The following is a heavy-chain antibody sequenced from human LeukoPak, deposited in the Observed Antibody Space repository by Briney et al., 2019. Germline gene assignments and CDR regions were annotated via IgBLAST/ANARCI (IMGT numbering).Heavy chain of an antibody. Sequence: GGSLRLSCTASGFTFSNAGMNWVRQAPGKGLEWVGRIKTKSEGGTTDYAAPAKGRFTISRDDSKNALFLQMDSLKSDDTAMYYCTTEFKELGSFFYFYYMDVWGTGTTVTISS. CDR2: IKTKSEGGTT. J-gene: IGHJ6*03. D-gene: IGHD3-10*01. CDR3: TTEFKELGSFFYFYYMDV. CDR1: GFTFSNAG. V-gene: IGHV3-15*01.